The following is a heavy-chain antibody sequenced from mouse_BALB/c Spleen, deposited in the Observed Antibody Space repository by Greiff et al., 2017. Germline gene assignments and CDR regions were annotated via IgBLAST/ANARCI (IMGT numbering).Heavy chain of an antibody. V-gene: IGHV1-4*01. CDR1: GYTFTSYT. Sequence: VQLQQSGAELARPGASVKMSCKASGYTFTSYTMHWVKQRPGQGLEWIGYINPSSGYTNYNQKFKDKATLTADKSSSTAYMQLSSLTSEDSADYYCARYYGSSFFMDYWGQGTSVTVSS. J-gene: IGHJ4*01. CDR3: ARYYGSSFFMDY. CDR2: INPSSGYT. D-gene: IGHD1-1*01.